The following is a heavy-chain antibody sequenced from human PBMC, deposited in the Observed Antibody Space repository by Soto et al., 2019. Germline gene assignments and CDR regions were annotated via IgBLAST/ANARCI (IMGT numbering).Heavy chain of an antibody. CDR3: ARDMPLSIAAAGSFDY. Sequence: KPSETLSLTCAVSGYSISSGYYWGWIRQPPGKGLEWIGSIYHSGSTYYNPSLKSRVTISVDTSKNQFSLKLSSVTAADTAVYYCARDMPLSIAAAGSFDYWGPGTMVTVST. CDR2: IYHSGST. D-gene: IGHD6-13*01. V-gene: IGHV4-38-2*02. J-gene: IGHJ4*02. CDR1: GYSISSGYY.